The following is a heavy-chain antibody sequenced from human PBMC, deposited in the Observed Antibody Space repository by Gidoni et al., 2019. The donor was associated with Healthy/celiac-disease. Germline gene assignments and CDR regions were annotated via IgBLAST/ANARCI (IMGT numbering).Heavy chain of an antibody. CDR2: ISYDGSNK. D-gene: IGHD2-2*01. Sequence: QVQLVESGGGVVQPGRSLRLSCAASGYTLGRYGMHWVRQAPGKGLGWVSVISYDGSNKYYADSVKGRFTISRYNSKNTLYLQMNSLRAEDTAVYYCAKGVVVPAAIPSEYYGMDVWGQGTTVTVSS. V-gene: IGHV3-30*18. J-gene: IGHJ6*02. CDR3: AKGVVVPAAIPSEYYGMDV. CDR1: GYTLGRYG.